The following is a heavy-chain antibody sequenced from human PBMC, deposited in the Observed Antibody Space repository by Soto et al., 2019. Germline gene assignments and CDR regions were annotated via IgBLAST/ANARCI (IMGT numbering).Heavy chain of an antibody. CDR3: ARGCYYDSSGYCPFDY. CDR2: INPNSGGT. Sequence: ASVKVSCKASGYTFTGYYMHWVRQAPGQGLEWMGWINPNSGGTNYAQKFQGWVTMTRDTSISTAYMELSRLGSDDTAVYYCARGCYYDSSGYCPFDYWGQGTLVTVSS. CDR1: GYTFTGYY. J-gene: IGHJ4*02. D-gene: IGHD3-22*01. V-gene: IGHV1-2*04.